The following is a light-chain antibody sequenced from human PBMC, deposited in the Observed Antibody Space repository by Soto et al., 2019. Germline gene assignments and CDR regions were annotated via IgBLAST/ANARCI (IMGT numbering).Light chain of an antibody. V-gene: IGKV3-15*01. J-gene: IGKJ4*01. CDR1: QSVSSN. CDR3: QQYINWPLT. CDR2: GAS. Sequence: EIVMTQSPATLSVSPGERATLSCRASQSVSSNLAWYQQKPGQAPSLLIYGASTRATGIPARFSGSGSGTAFTLTISSLQSEDFAVYFCQQYINWPLTFGGGTRVEIK.